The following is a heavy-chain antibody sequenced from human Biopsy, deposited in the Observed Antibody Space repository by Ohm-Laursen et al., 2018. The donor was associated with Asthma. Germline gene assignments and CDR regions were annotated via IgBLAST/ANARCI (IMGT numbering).Heavy chain of an antibody. CDR2: IKHDGSEK. CDR3: ARTFQFWSPYHAEHYQL. J-gene: IGHJ1*01. D-gene: IGHD3-3*01. V-gene: IGHV3-7*01. CDR1: GFTHGEYW. Sequence: SLRLSCTASGFTHGEYWWSRLRQVPGKGLAWVANIKHDGSEKNHVDSLKGRFTISRDNAKNSLYLQMNSLRAEDTAVYYCARTFQFWSPYHAEHYQLWGQGTLVTVSS.